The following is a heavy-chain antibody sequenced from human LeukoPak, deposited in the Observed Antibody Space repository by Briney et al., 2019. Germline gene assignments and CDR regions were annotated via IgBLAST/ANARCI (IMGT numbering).Heavy chain of an antibody. CDR1: GGSFSGYY. Sequence: ASETLSLTCAVYGGSFSGYYWSWIRQPPGKGLEWIGEINHSGSTNYNPSLKSRVTISVDTSKNQFSLKLSSVTAADTAVYYCARGLRGYSYGYVPWELYYYMDVWGKGTTVTISS. V-gene: IGHV4-34*01. CDR3: ARGLRGYSYGYVPWELYYYMDV. J-gene: IGHJ6*03. CDR2: INHSGST. D-gene: IGHD5-18*01.